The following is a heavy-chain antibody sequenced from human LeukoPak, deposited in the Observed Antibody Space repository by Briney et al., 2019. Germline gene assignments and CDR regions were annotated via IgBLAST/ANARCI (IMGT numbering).Heavy chain of an antibody. J-gene: IGHJ3*02. Sequence: SETLSPTCTVSGGSISSYYWSWIRQPPGKGLEWIGYIYYSGSTNYNPSLKSRVTISVDTSKNQFSLKLSSVTAADTAVYYCASRHDSAAFDIWGQGTMVTVSS. D-gene: IGHD2-21*02. CDR3: ASRHDSAAFDI. CDR2: IYYSGST. CDR1: GGSISSYY. V-gene: IGHV4-59*08.